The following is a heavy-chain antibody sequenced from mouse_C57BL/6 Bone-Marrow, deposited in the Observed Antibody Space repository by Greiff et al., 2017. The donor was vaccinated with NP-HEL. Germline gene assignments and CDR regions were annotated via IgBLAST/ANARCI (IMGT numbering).Heavy chain of an antibody. CDR3: ARGAY. CDR2: IYPGDGDT. CDR1: GYEFSNYW. J-gene: IGHJ3*01. V-gene: IGHV1-80*01. Sequence: VKLQESGAELVKPGASVKISCKASGYEFSNYWMNWVKQRPGKGLEWIGQIYPGDGDTNYNGKYKDKATLTADKSSSTAYMQLSRLTSEDSAVYFGARGAYGGQGTLVTVSA.